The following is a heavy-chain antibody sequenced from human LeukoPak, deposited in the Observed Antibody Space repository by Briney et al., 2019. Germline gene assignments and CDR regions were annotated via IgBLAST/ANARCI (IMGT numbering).Heavy chain of an antibody. J-gene: IGHJ4*02. V-gene: IGHV5-51*01. CDR3: ARRYSSGYYYFDY. CDR1: GYSFTTYW. CDR2: IYPGDSDT. Sequence: GESLKISCKGSGYSFTTYWIAWVRQMPGKGLEWMGIIYPGDSDTRYSLSFQGQVTISADKSISTAYLQWSSLKASDTAMYYCARRYSSGYYYFDYWGQGTLVTVSS. D-gene: IGHD6-19*01.